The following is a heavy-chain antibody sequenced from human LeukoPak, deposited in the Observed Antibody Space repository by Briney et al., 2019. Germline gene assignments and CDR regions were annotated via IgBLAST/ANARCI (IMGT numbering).Heavy chain of an antibody. CDR3: ARETSGSYSSAGIHDY. J-gene: IGHJ4*02. V-gene: IGHV4-38-2*02. D-gene: IGHD1-26*01. CDR1: GYSISSGYY. Sequence: SETLPLTCTVSGYSISSGYYWGWIRRPPGKGLEWIGSIYHSGSTYYNPSLKSRVTISVDTSKNQFSLKLSSVTAADTAVYYCARETSGSYSSAGIHDYWGQGTLVTVSS. CDR2: IYHSGST.